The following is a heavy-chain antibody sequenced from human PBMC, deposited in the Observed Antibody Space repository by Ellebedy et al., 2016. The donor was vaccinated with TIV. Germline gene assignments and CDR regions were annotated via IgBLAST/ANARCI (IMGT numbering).Heavy chain of an antibody. Sequence: SETLSLXXAVSGDPITGSHWWSWVRPPPGRGLEWIGEIYPGRSPNYNPSLKSRVTMSIDESKNGFSLKLSSVTAADTAVYFCARDLGSGRYPGHWGQGTLVTVSS. V-gene: IGHV4-4*02. CDR3: ARDLGSGRYPGH. D-gene: IGHD3-10*01. CDR1: GDPITGSHW. J-gene: IGHJ4*02. CDR2: IYPGRSP.